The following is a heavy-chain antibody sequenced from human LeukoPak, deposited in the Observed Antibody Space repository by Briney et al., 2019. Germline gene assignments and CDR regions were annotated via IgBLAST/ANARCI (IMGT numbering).Heavy chain of an antibody. CDR1: GYSFTSYW. CDR3: ARHVTGIGESHYGMDV. J-gene: IGHJ6*02. V-gene: IGHV5-10-1*01. CDR2: IDPSDSYT. Sequence: GESLKISFKGSGYSFTSYWISWVRPMPGKGLEWMGRIDPSDSYTNYSPSFQGHVTISADKSISTAYLQWSSLKASDTAMYYCARHVTGIGESHYGMDVWGQGTTVTVSS. D-gene: IGHD3-10*01.